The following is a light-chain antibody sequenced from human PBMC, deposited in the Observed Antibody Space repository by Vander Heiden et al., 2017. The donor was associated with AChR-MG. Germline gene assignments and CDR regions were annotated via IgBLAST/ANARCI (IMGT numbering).Light chain of an antibody. Sequence: ENVLTQSPGTLSLYTGERATLTSRARKRVSGSYLAWKQQKPGQAPRLLIYGASSRATGIPDMFSGRGSGTDFTLTISRLEAEDFAVYYCHQDDTFPDTFGQGTKLEIK. J-gene: IGKJ2*01. V-gene: IGKV3-20*01. CDR1: KRVSGSY. CDR2: GAS. CDR3: HQDDTFPDT.